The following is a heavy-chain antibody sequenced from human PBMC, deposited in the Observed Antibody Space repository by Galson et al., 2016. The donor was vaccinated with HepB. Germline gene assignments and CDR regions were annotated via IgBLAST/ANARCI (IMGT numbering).Heavy chain of an antibody. D-gene: IGHD5-18*01. J-gene: IGHJ4*02. Sequence: SLRLSCAASGFTFSDYWMNWVRQAPGQGLEWVANIKRDGSQIYYVDSVKGRFTISRDNFQNSLFLQMNSLRAEDTAVYYCARAQWRQAQRAAYFDYWGQGALVTVSS. V-gene: IGHV3-7*04. CDR3: ARAQWRQAQRAAYFDY. CDR1: GFTFSDYW. CDR2: IKRDGSQI.